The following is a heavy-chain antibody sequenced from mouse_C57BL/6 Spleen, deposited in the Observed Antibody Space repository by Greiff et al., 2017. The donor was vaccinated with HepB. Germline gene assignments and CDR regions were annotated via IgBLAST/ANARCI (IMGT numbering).Heavy chain of an antibody. J-gene: IGHJ3*01. CDR3: APQTAQATWFAY. CDR2: INPNNGGT. Sequence: EVQLQQSGPELVKPGASVKISCKASGYTFTDYYMNWVKQSHGKSLEWIGDINPNNGGTSYNQKFKGKATLTVDKSSSTAYMELRSLTSEDSAVYYCAPQTAQATWFAYWGQGTLVTVSA. CDR1: GYTFTDYY. V-gene: IGHV1-26*01. D-gene: IGHD3-2*02.